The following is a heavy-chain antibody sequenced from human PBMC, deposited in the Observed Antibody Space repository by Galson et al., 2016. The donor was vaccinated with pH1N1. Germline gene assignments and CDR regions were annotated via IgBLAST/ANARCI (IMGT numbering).Heavy chain of an antibody. CDR3: ARTRGYSYGSFDY. V-gene: IGHV3-11*06. CDR1: GLTFSDYY. D-gene: IGHD5-18*01. CDR2: ISSSSIYT. J-gene: IGHJ4*02. Sequence: SLRLSCAASGLTFSDYYMSWIRQAPGKGLEWVSYISSSSIYTHYADSVKGRFTISRDNARNSLYLQMNSLRAEDAAVYYCARTRGYSYGSFDYWGQGTLVTVSS.